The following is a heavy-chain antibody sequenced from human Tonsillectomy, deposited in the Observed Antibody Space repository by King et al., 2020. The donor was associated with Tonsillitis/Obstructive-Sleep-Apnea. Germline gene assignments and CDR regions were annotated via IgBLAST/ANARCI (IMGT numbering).Heavy chain of an antibody. CDR1: GFTFSSYG. J-gene: IGHJ3*02. CDR2: IWYDGNNK. D-gene: IGHD2-2*01. Sequence: VQLVESGGGAVQPGRALRLFFAASGFTFSSYGMHWVRQAPGKGLEWVAVIWYDGNNKYYSDSAKGRFTISRDNSKNTLYLQMNSLRAEDTAVYYCARDLGVPGAMRNDAFDIWGQGTMVTVSS. V-gene: IGHV3-33*01. CDR3: ARDLGVPGAMRNDAFDI.